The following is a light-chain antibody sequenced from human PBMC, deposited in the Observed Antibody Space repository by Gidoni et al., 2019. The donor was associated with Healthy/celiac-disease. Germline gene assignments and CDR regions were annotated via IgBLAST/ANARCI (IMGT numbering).Light chain of an antibody. J-gene: IGKJ3*01. CDR1: QSGSTY. CDR2: DSS. V-gene: IGKV3-15*01. Sequence: EIVITQYPATLSVSPGDRATLSCRAAQSGSTYLAWYQVKPGQAPRLLIYDSSTRATGIPARFSGSGSGTDFTFTINSLQSEDFAIYYCQQYNYWPSFTFGPGTKVDIK. CDR3: QQYNYWPSFT.